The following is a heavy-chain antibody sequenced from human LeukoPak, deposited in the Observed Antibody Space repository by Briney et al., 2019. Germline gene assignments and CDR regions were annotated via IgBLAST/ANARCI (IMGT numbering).Heavy chain of an antibody. D-gene: IGHD4-17*01. CDR3: ANGNTVTPHYYYYYGMDV. V-gene: IGHV3-30*18. Sequence: QPGGSLRLSCAASGFTFSSYGMHWVRQAPGKGLEWVAVISYDGSNKYYADSVKGRFTISRDNSKNTLYLQMNSLRAEDTAVYYCANGNTVTPHYYYYYGMDVWGQGTTVTVSS. CDR1: GFTFSSYG. J-gene: IGHJ6*02. CDR2: ISYDGSNK.